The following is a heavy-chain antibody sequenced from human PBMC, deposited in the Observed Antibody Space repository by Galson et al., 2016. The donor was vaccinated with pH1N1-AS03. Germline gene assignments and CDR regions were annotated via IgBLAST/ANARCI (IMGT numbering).Heavy chain of an antibody. V-gene: IGHV4-59*08. J-gene: IGHJ3*02. CDR1: GGSVSSYY. Sequence: SETLSLTCTVSGGSVSSYYWSWIRQPPGKGLECIGYIFHSGRTNSNPSLKSRVTISIDTSTTQFSLELSSVTAADTSIYYCARHGTTGGSGEEDALDIWGQGTVVTVSS. CDR2: IFHSGRT. D-gene: IGHD1-1*01. CDR3: ARHGTTGGSGEEDALDI.